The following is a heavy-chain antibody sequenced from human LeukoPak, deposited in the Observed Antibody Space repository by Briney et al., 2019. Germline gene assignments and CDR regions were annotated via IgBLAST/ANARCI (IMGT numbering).Heavy chain of an antibody. D-gene: IGHD2-15*01. CDR2: IWYDGSNK. V-gene: IGHV3-33*08. CDR3: ARAHGCSGGSCFSMDV. Sequence: PGRSLRLSCAASGFTFSSYGMHWVRQAPGKGLEWVAVIWYDGSNKYYADSVKGRFTISRDNSKNTLYLQMNSLRAEDTAVYYCARAHGCSGGSCFSMDVWGQGTTVTVSS. J-gene: IGHJ6*02. CDR1: GFTFSSYG.